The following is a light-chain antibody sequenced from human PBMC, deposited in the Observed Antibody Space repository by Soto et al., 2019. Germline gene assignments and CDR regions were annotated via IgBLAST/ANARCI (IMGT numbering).Light chain of an antibody. J-gene: IGLJ2*01. V-gene: IGLV1-44*01. CDR3: AAWDDSLSGVV. Sequence: QSVLTQPPSASGTPGQRVTISCSGSSSNIARNSVNWYQQLPGTAPKLLIYDNYQRPSGVPDRFSGSKSGTSASLAISGLQSEDEADYYCAAWDDSLSGVVFGGGTKLTVL. CDR2: DNY. CDR1: SSNIARNS.